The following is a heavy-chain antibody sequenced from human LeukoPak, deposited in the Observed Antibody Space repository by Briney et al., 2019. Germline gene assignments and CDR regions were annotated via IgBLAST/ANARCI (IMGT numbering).Heavy chain of an antibody. V-gene: IGHV4-59*08. Sequence: SETLSLTCTVSGGSISSYYWSWTRQPPGKGLEWIGYIYYSGSTNYNPSLKSRVTISVDTSKNQFSLKLSSVTAADTAVYYCARHEYAVAGIFDYWGQGTLVTASS. CDR3: ARHEYAVAGIFDY. J-gene: IGHJ4*02. CDR2: IYYSGST. D-gene: IGHD6-19*01. CDR1: GGSISSYY.